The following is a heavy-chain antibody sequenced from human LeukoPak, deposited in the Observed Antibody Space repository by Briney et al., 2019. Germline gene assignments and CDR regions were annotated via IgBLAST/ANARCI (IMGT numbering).Heavy chain of an antibody. V-gene: IGHV3-11*01. CDR1: GFTFSDYY. CDR2: ISNSGSII. J-gene: IGHJ4*02. CDR3: ARVPSPLSYFDS. Sequence: GGSLRLSCAASGFTFSDYYMSWIRQAPGKGLEWVSYISNSGSIIKYADSVKGRFTISRDNAKNSLYLQINSLRAEDTAVYYCARVPSPLSYFDSWGQGTLVTVSS.